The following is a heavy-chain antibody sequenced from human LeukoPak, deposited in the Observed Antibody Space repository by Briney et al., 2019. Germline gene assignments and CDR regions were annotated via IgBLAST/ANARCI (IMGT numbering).Heavy chain of an antibody. J-gene: IGHJ5*02. CDR3: ARGGGAYSSSYADWFDP. V-gene: IGHV4-34*01. D-gene: IGHD6-6*01. CDR2: INHSGST. Sequence: SETLSPTCAVYGGSFSGCYWSWIRQPPGKGLEWIGEINHSGSTNYNPSLKSRVTISVDTSKNQFSLKLSSVTAADTAVYYCARGGGAYSSSYADWFDPWGLGTLVTVSS. CDR1: GGSFSGCY.